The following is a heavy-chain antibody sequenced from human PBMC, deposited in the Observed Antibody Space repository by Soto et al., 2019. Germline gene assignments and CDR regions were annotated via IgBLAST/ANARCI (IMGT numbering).Heavy chain of an antibody. CDR1: GFTFSSYA. CDR2: ISYDGSNK. D-gene: IGHD4-4*01. V-gene: IGHV3-30-3*01. Sequence: QVQLVESGGGVVQPGRSLRLSCAASGFTFSSYAMHWVRQAPGKGLEWVAVISYDGSNKYYADPVKGRFTISRDNSKKTLYLQMNSLRAEDTAVYYCARPLWRDDYNWGYFDLSGRATLVTVSS. J-gene: IGHJ2*01. CDR3: ARPLWRDDYNWGYFDL.